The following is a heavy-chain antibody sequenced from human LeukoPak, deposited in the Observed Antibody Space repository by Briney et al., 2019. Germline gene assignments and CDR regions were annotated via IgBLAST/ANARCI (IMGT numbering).Heavy chain of an antibody. D-gene: IGHD3-10*01. CDR3: AKSPYGLGTYAIAGDY. V-gene: IGHV4-59*08. CDR1: GDSISSYY. J-gene: IGHJ4*02. Sequence: SETLSLTCTVSGDSISSYYWSWIRQPPGKGLEWIGYIYYSGGTDYNPSLKSRVTISVDTSKNQFSLKLRSVTAADTAVYYCAKSPYGLGTYAIAGDYWGRGTLVTVSS. CDR2: IYYSGGT.